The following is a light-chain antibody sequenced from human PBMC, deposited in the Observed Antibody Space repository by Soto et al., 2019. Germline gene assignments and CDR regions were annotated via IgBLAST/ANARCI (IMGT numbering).Light chain of an antibody. CDR1: QNIATW. V-gene: IGKV1-5*03. Sequence: DIQMTQTPSTLSASVGDRVTITCRASQNIATWLAWYQQKPGKTPKLLIYKASNLQSGVPSRFSGSGSGTEFTLSISSLQPDEFAAYYGQQYSSFTTFGQGTKVDI. CDR3: QQYSSFTT. CDR2: KAS. J-gene: IGKJ1*01.